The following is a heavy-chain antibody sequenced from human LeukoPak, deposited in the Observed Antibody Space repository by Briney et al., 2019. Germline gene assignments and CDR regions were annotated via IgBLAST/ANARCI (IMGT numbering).Heavy chain of an antibody. CDR3: AREIPRKYSSSWLDY. V-gene: IGHV1-69*01. CDR2: IIPIFGTA. J-gene: IGHJ4*02. CDR1: GGTFSSYA. D-gene: IGHD6-13*01. Sequence: SVKVSCKASGGTFSSYAISWVRQAPGQGLEWMGGIIPIFGTANNAQKFQGRVTITADESTSTAYMEPSSLRSEDTAVYYCAREIPRKYSSSWLDYWGQGTLVTVSS.